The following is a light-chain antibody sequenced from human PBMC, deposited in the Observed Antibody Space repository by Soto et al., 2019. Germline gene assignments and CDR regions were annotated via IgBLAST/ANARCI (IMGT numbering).Light chain of an antibody. J-gene: IGKJ3*01. Sequence: LTQSPAILSLSPGEKATLSCTASQSVDSYMAWYQQRPGQPPRLLIHDTSHRASGVPARFRGSGSGTDSTLTITSLEPEDFAVYFCQQRRNWVSFGPGTRV. V-gene: IGKV3-11*01. CDR3: QQRRNWVS. CDR2: DTS. CDR1: QSVDSY.